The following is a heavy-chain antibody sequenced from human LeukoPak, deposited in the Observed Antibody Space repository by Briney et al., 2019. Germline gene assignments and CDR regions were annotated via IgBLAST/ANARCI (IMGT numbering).Heavy chain of an antibody. V-gene: IGHV4-30-4*01. Sequence: SETLSLTCTVSGGSISSGDYYWSWIRQPPGKGLEWIGYIYYSGSTYHNPSLKSRVTISVDTSKNQFSLKLSSVTAADTAVYYCARATITMIVVEGDAFDIWGQGTMVTVSS. J-gene: IGHJ3*02. CDR1: GGSISSGDYY. CDR2: IYYSGST. CDR3: ARATITMIVVEGDAFDI. D-gene: IGHD3-22*01.